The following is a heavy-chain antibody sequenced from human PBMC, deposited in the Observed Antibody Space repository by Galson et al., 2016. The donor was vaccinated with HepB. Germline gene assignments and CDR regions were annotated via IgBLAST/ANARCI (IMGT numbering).Heavy chain of an antibody. J-gene: IGHJ4*02. CDR3: AKDRGSLVDTGTLNY. CDR2: ISGSGGST. V-gene: IGHV3-23*01. D-gene: IGHD5-18*01. Sequence: SLRLSCAASGLSFSGYAMSWVRQAPVKGLEWVSGISGSGGSTSYADSVKGRFTISRDNSKNRLHLQMSGLRVDDTAVYYCAKDRGSLVDTGTLNYWGQGTLVTVSS. CDR1: GLSFSGYA.